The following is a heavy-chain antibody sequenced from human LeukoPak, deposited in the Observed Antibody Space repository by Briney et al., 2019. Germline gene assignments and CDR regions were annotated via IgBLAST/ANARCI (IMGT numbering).Heavy chain of an antibody. V-gene: IGHV3-43*02. CDR1: GFTFDDYA. CDR2: ISGDGGST. J-gene: IGHJ4*02. Sequence: GGSLRLSCAASGFTFDDYAMHWVRQAPGKGLEWVSLISGDGGSTYYADSVKGRFTISRDNNKNSLYLQMNSLRTEDTALYYCAKAPEGYCSGGSCYSVYFDYWGQGTLVTVSS. D-gene: IGHD2-15*01. CDR3: AKAPEGYCSGGSCYSVYFDY.